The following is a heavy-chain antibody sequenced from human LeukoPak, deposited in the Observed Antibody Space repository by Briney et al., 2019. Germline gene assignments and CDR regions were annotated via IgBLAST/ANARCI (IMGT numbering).Heavy chain of an antibody. V-gene: IGHV3-15*01. CDR2: IKSKTDGGTT. Sequence: PGGSLRLSCAASGFTFSNAWMSWVRQAPGKGLEWVGRIKSKTDGGTTDYAAPVKGRFTISRDDSKNTLYLQMNSLRAEDTAVYYCARPLAPPMIIWWVPFDYWGQGTLVTVSS. J-gene: IGHJ4*02. CDR3: ARPLAPPMIIWWVPFDY. CDR1: GFTFSNAW. D-gene: IGHD3-16*01.